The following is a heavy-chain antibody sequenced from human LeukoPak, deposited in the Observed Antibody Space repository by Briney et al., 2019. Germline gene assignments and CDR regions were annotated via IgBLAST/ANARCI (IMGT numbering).Heavy chain of an antibody. D-gene: IGHD1-1*01. CDR2: MNPNSGNT. CDR1: GYTFTSYD. V-gene: IGHV1-8*03. J-gene: IGHJ4*02. CDR3: ARVQGNRED. Sequence: ASVKVSCKASGYTFTSYDINWVRQATGQGLEWMGLMNPNSGNTGYAQKFQGRVTITRNTSISTAYIELSSLRSEDTAVYYWARVQGNREDWCQGTLVTVSS.